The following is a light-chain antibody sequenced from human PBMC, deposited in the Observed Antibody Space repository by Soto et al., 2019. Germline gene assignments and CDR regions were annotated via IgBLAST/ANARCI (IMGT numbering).Light chain of an antibody. J-gene: IGKJ1*01. CDR2: GAY. Sequence: EIVFTQSPATLAVSPGERTTLSCRASQSVGNNLAWYQQKPGQAPRLLIYGAYTRATGIPARFSGSGSGTDFTLTISSLQSEDFAVYYCQHYNYWPPKTFGQGTKVDIK. CDR1: QSVGNN. V-gene: IGKV3-15*01. CDR3: QHYNYWPPKT.